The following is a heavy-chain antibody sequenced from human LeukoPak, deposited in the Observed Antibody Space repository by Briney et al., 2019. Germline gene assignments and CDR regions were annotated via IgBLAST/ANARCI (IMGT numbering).Heavy chain of an antibody. CDR2: INPSGGST. CDR1: GYTFTNYF. CDR3: ARTIQLWDNFDY. V-gene: IGHV1-46*01. D-gene: IGHD5-18*01. J-gene: IGHJ4*02. Sequence: ASVKVSCKTSGYTFTNYFIQWVRQAPGQGLEWMGIINPSGGSTSYAQKFQGRVTMTRDTSTSTVYMELSSLRSEDTAVYYCARTIQLWDNFDYWGQGTLVTVSS.